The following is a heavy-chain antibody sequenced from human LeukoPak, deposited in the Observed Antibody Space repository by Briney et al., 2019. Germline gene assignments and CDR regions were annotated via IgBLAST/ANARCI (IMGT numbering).Heavy chain of an antibody. Sequence: SETLSLTCSVSGGAVSSFYWSWIRQLPGKGLEWIGCFYYGGSTEYNPSLKSRVTMSGDTSKNQSSLKLGSVTAADTAVYYCARHRFASAVILDYWGQGDLVTVSS. D-gene: IGHD2-21*02. CDR2: FYYGGST. V-gene: IGHV4-59*08. J-gene: IGHJ4*02. CDR1: GGAVSSFY. CDR3: ARHRFASAVILDY.